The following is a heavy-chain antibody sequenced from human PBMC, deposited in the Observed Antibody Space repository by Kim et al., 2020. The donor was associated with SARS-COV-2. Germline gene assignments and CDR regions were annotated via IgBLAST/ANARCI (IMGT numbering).Heavy chain of an antibody. CDR3: ARVALVVVAATRGCWFDP. Sequence: SETLSLTCAVYGGSFSGYYWSWIRQPPGKGLEWIGEINHSGSTNYNPSLKSRVTISVDTSKNQFSLKLSSVTAADTAVYYCARVALVVVAATRGCWFDPWGQGTLVTVSS. V-gene: IGHV4-34*01. CDR2: INHSGST. D-gene: IGHD2-15*01. CDR1: GGSFSGYY. J-gene: IGHJ5*02.